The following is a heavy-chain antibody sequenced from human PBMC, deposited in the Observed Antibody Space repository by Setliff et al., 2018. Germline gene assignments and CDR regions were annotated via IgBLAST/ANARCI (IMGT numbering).Heavy chain of an antibody. CDR3: ARYDSSGYSENYYFDY. D-gene: IGHD3-22*01. V-gene: IGHV4-39*07. J-gene: IGHJ4*02. CDR1: GGSISTTDYY. Sequence: TSETLSLTCTASGGSISTTDYYWGWIRQPPGKGLEWIGCVYYSGNTYYSPSLKNRVTMFVDTSKNQFSLMLYSVTAADTAIYYCARYDSSGYSENYYFDYWGQGTLVTVSS. CDR2: VYYSGNT.